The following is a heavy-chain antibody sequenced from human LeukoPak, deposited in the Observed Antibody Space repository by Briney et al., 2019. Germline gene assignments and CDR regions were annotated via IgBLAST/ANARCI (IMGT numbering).Heavy chain of an antibody. D-gene: IGHD5-12*01. J-gene: IGHJ4*02. CDR2: IGGSNGIT. CDR1: GFTVSSYS. CDR3: ARNENSGWGYLDY. V-gene: IGHV3-23*01. Sequence: TGGSLRLSCAASGFTVSSYSMNWVRQVPGKGLEWVSVIGGSNGITFYVGSVKGRFTISRDNSKDTLYLQMNSLRAEDTAVYYCARNENSGWGYLDYWGQGTLVTVSS.